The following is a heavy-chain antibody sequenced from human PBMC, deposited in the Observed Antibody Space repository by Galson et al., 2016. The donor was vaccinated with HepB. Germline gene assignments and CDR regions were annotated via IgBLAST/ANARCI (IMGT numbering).Heavy chain of an antibody. V-gene: IGHV4-31*03. CDR1: GGSISSGGYY. CDR3: ARDRSSGSGNFGY. CDR2: IYHSGST. Sequence: LSLTCTVSGGSISSGGYYWSWIRQHPGKGLEWIGYIYHSGSTYYNPSLMSRVSISVDTSKNQFSLRLSSVTAADTAVYYCARDRSSGSGNFGYWGQGT. D-gene: IGHD3-10*01. J-gene: IGHJ4*02.